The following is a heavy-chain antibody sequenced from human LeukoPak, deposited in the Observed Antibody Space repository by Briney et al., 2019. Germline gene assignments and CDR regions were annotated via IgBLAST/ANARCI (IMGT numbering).Heavy chain of an antibody. J-gene: IGHJ1*01. CDR2: ITRSSYI. CDR1: GFTFSTYS. Sequence: GGSLRLSCAASGFTFSTYSMNWVRQAPGKGLQWVSSITRSSYIYYADSVKGRFTISRDNAKNSLFLQMNSLRAEDTAVYYCARDQNVDTAMDDPPPRIFQHWGQGTLVTVSS. CDR3: ARDQNVDTAMDDPPPRIFQH. D-gene: IGHD5-18*01. V-gene: IGHV3-21*01.